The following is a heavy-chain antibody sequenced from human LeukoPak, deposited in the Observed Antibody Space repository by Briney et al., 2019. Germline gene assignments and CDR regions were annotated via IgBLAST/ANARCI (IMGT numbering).Heavy chain of an antibody. V-gene: IGHV3-48*01. D-gene: IGHD2-15*01. CDR2: ISSSGSTI. Sequence: PGGSLRLSCAASGFTFRSYAMHWVRQAPGKGLEWVSYISSSGSTIFYADSVKGRFTISRDNSKNTLYLQMNSLRAEDTAVYYCARDGYCSGGSCYLGSSYFDIWGQGTMVTVSS. CDR3: ARDGYCSGGSCYLGSSYFDI. CDR1: GFTFRSYA. J-gene: IGHJ3*02.